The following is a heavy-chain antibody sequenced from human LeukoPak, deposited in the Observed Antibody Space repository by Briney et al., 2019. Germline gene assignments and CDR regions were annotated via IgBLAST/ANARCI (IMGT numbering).Heavy chain of an antibody. CDR3: ARGYCSGGSCYSDY. CDR2: IYYSGST. Sequence: SETLSLTCTVSGGSISSYYWSWIRQPPGKGLEWIGYIYYSGSTNYNPSLKSRVTISVDTSKNQFSLELSSVTAADTAVYYCARGYCSGGSCYSDYWGQGTLVTVSS. D-gene: IGHD2-15*01. J-gene: IGHJ4*02. V-gene: IGHV4-59*01. CDR1: GGSISSYY.